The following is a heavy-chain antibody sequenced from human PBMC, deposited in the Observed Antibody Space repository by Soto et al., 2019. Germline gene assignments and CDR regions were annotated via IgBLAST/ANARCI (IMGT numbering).Heavy chain of an antibody. D-gene: IGHD3-10*01. CDR1: GYNFINYG. CDR3: VRDFDGSGSYYTDY. J-gene: IGHJ4*02. V-gene: IGHV1-18*01. Sequence: QVHLVQSGVEVKKPGASVKVSCKASGYNFINYGITWVRQAPGQGLEWMGWIRVHKGNTNYAQKFQGRVTMTTDTSTNTAYMGLRSLRTDDTGVYYCVRDFDGSGSYYTDYWGPGTLVIVSS. CDR2: IRVHKGNT.